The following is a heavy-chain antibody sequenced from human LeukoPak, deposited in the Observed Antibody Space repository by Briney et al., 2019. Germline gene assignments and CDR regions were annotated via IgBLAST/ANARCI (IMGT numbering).Heavy chain of an antibody. D-gene: IGHD6-19*01. Sequence: GGSLRLSCAASGFTFTNFGMSWVRQAPGQGLEWASTISASGSTTYYADSVRGRFTISRDNSKNTLSLQMSSLRAEDTAVYYCAKARTPYNSGFDYWGQGTLVAVSS. CDR2: ISASGSTT. J-gene: IGHJ4*02. V-gene: IGHV3-23*01. CDR1: GFTFTNFG. CDR3: AKARTPYNSGFDY.